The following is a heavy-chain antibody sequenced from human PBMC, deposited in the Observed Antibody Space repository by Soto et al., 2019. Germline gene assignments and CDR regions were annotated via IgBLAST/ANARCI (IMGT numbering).Heavy chain of an antibody. Sequence: QVQLVQSGAEVKKPGASVKVSCKASGYTFTSYGISWVRQAPGQGLEWMGWISAYNGNTNYAQKLQGRVTMTTDTATSTAHMELRSLRSDNTAVYYCARDLGQQLVDYWGQGTLVTVSS. V-gene: IGHV1-18*01. CDR3: ARDLGQQLVDY. CDR2: ISAYNGNT. J-gene: IGHJ4*02. CDR1: GYTFTSYG. D-gene: IGHD6-13*01.